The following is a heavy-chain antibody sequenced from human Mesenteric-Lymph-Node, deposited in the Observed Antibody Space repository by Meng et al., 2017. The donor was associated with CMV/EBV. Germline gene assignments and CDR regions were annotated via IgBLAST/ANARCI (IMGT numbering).Heavy chain of an antibody. V-gene: IGHV3-30*02. CDR3: GTGSETYTVVTPVHY. Sequence: GGSLRLSCAASGFTFSLFGMHWVRQAPGKGLEWVAFIRYDGGNKQYAESVKGRFTISRDDSKNMLYLRMDSLRDEDSALYYCGTGSETYTVVTPVHYWGQGTLVTVS. J-gene: IGHJ4*02. CDR2: IRYDGGNK. D-gene: IGHD4-23*01. CDR1: GFTFSLFG.